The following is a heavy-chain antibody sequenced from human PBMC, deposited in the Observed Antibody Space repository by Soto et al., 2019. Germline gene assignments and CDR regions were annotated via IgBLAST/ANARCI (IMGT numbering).Heavy chain of an antibody. V-gene: IGHV1-18*01. D-gene: IGHD2-2*01. CDR1: SYTFSTYA. J-gene: IGHJ5*02. Sequence: ASVKVSCKASSYTFSTYAINWVRQAPGQGLEWMGWISIYNGNTNYAQNLQGRVTMTADTSTSTAYMELRSLRSDDTAVYYCARDSTEGVVVLHAHLSIWFDPWGQGTLVTVSS. CDR3: ARDSTEGVVVLHAHLSIWFDP. CDR2: ISIYNGNT.